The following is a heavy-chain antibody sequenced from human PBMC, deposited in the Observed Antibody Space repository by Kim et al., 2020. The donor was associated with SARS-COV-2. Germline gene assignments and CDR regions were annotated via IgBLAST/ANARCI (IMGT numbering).Heavy chain of an antibody. Sequence: SETLSLTCTVSGGSISSSSYYWGWIRQPPGKGLEWIGSIYYSGSTYYNPSLKSRVTISVDTSKNQFSLKLSSVTAADTAVYYCARDYSPQYRGYYYDSSGSDAFDIWGQGTMVTVSS. D-gene: IGHD3-22*01. CDR3: ARDYSPQYRGYYYDSSGSDAFDI. CDR2: IYYSGST. V-gene: IGHV4-39*07. CDR1: GGSISSSSYY. J-gene: IGHJ3*02.